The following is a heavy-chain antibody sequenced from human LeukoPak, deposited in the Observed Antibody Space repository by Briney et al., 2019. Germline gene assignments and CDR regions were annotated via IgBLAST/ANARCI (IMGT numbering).Heavy chain of an antibody. D-gene: IGHD6-13*01. CDR1: GYTFTSYA. CDR3: ARDRDIYHTTSWSRPMNWFDP. Sequence: ASVKVSCKASGYTFTSYAMHWVRQAPGQRLEWMGWINAGNGYTRYSQRLQGKVTITRDTSASTAYMELSSLKSEDTAVYYCARDRDIYHTTSWSRPMNWFDPWGQGTLVTVSS. J-gene: IGHJ5*02. CDR2: INAGNGYT. V-gene: IGHV1-3*01.